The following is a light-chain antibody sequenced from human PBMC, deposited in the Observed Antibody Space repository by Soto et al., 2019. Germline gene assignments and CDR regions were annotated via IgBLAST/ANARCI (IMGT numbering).Light chain of an antibody. CDR3: CSYAGSGTSGYV. V-gene: IGLV2-23*01. CDR2: EGT. Sequence: QSALTQPASVSGSPGQSITISCTGTSSDVASYNLVSWYQQHPGKAPKLMIYEGTKRPSGVSNRFSGSKSGNTASLTIAGLQAEDEADYYCCSYAGSGTSGYVFGSGTKVTVL. J-gene: IGLJ1*01. CDR1: SSDVASYNL.